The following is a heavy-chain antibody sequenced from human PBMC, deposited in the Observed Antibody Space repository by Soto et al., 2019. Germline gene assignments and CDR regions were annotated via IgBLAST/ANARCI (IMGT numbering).Heavy chain of an antibody. D-gene: IGHD2-2*02. CDR3: ARDPQDIVVVPAAIRSAY. V-gene: IGHV3-30-3*01. CDR2: ISYDGSNK. CDR1: GFTFSSYA. J-gene: IGHJ4*02. Sequence: GGSLRLSCAASGFTFSSYAMHWVRQAPGKGLEWVAVISYDGSNKYYADSVKGRFTISRDNSKNTLYLQMNSLRAEDTAVYYCARDPQDIVVVPAAIRSAYWGQGTLVTVSS.